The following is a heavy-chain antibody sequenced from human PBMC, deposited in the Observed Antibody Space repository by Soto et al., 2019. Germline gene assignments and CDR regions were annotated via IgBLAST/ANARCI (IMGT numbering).Heavy chain of an antibody. Sequence: QLHLVQSGAVVKKPGASVTVSCSASGYPVTAYYMHWVRQAPGRGLEWMGGINPATGAAKYTQTFRGRVTVTRATTTSTVFMELSGLTSGDTAVFSCARGGGVGVAGSAAFDMWGQGTLVTVSS. CDR1: GYPVTAYY. CDR2: INPATGAA. J-gene: IGHJ3*02. V-gene: IGHV1-2*02. D-gene: IGHD3-3*01. CDR3: ARGGGVGVAGSAAFDM.